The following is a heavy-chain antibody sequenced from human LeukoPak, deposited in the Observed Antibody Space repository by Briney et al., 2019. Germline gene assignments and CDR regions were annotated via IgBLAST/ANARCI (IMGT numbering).Heavy chain of an antibody. CDR2: IYYSGTT. Sequence: SETLSLTCTVSGGSISSSSYYWGWVRQPPGKGGEWIGTIYYSGTTYYTPSLKSRVTISADTSKNHFSLKLSSVTAADTAVYYCARPGHSYYYMDVWGKGTTVTVPS. D-gene: IGHD1-1*01. V-gene: IGHV4-39*02. CDR1: GGSISSSSYY. J-gene: IGHJ6*03. CDR3: ARPGHSYYYMDV.